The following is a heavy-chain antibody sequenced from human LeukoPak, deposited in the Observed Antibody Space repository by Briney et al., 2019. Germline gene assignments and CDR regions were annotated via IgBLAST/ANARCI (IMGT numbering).Heavy chain of an antibody. CDR1: GSTFNKYW. D-gene: IGHD2-15*01. CDR2: IYSDGSST. CDR3: ARESPQVVTLDY. V-gene: IGHV3-74*01. Sequence: GGSLRLSCAASGSTFNKYWMQWVRQAPGKGLVWVSRIYSDGSSTDYADSVKGRFTISRDNAKNTLYLQMNSLRAEDTAVYYCARESPQVVTLDYWGQGALVTVSS. J-gene: IGHJ4*02.